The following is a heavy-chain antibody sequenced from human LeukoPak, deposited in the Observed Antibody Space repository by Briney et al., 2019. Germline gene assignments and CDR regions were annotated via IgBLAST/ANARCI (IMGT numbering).Heavy chain of an antibody. CDR3: AKVFPSSSWYFDD. V-gene: IGHV3-23*01. CDR2: ISGSGGST. J-gene: IGHJ4*02. Sequence: PGGSLRLSCAASGFTFTTYAMSWVRQAPGKGLEWVSVISGSGGSTYYADSVKGRFTISRDNSKNTLYLQMNSLRVEDTAVYYCAKVFPSSSWYFDDWGQGALVTVFS. CDR1: GFTFTTYA. D-gene: IGHD6-13*01.